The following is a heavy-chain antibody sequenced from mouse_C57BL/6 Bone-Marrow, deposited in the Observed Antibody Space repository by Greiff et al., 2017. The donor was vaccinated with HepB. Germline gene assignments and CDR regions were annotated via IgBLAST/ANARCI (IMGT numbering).Heavy chain of an antibody. D-gene: IGHD2-4*01. V-gene: IGHV1-64*01. CDR3: ARHDYDGFAY. J-gene: IGHJ3*01. CDR1: GYTFTSYC. CDR2: IHPNSGST. Sequence: QVQLQQPGAELVKPGASVKLSCKASGYTFTSYCMHWVKQRPGQGLEWIGMIHPNSGSTNYNEKFKGKATLTVDKSSSTAYMELNSLTSEDSAVYYCARHDYDGFAYWGQGTLVTVSA.